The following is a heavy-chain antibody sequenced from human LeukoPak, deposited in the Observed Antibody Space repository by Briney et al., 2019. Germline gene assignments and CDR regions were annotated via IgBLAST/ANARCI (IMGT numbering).Heavy chain of an antibody. D-gene: IGHD2-2*01. CDR2: IYYSGST. V-gene: IGHV4-39*01. J-gene: IGHJ5*02. CDR1: GGSISSSSYY. CDR3: ARRGYCSSTSCYEYWFDP. Sequence: PSETLSLTCTVSGGSISSSSYYWGWIRQPPGKGLEWIGIIYYSGSTYYNPSLRSRLTISVDTSKNQFSLKLSSVAATDTAVYYCARRGYCSSTSCYEYWFDPWGQGTLVTVSS.